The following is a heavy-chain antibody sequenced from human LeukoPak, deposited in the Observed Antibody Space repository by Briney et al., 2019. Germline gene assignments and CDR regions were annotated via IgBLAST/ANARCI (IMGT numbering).Heavy chain of an antibody. Sequence: ASVKVSCKASGGTFSSYAISWVRQAPGQGLEWMGRIIPILDIANYAQKFQGRVTITADKSTSTAYMELSSLRSEDTAVYYCARGSSAMGGSSGYYQDYWGQGTLVTVSS. CDR1: GGTFSSYA. D-gene: IGHD3-22*01. CDR2: IIPILDIA. J-gene: IGHJ4*02. CDR3: ARGSSAMGGSSGYYQDY. V-gene: IGHV1-69*04.